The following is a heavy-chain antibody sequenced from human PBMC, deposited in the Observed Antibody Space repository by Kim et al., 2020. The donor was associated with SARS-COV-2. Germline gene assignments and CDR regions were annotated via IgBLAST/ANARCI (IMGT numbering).Heavy chain of an antibody. CDR3: ASGTLRYSSGWSPFDY. Sequence: ASVKVSCKASGYTFTGYYMHWVRQAPGQGLEWMGWINPNSGGTNYAQKFQGRVTMTRDTSISTAYMELSRLRSDDTAVYYCASGTLRYSSGWSPFDYWGQGTLVTVSS. J-gene: IGHJ4*02. V-gene: IGHV1-2*02. D-gene: IGHD6-19*01. CDR2: INPNSGGT. CDR1: GYTFTGYY.